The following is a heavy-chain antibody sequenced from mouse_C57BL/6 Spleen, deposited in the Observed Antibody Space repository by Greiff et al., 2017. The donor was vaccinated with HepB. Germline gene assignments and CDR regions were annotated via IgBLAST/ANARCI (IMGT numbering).Heavy chain of an antibody. CDR3: ARRGYYYGSSYGWYFDV. CDR1: GYTFTSYW. Sequence: VQLQQSGAELVKPGASVKMSRKASGYTFTSYWITWVKQRPGQGLEWIGDIYPGSGSTNYNEKFKSKATLTVDTSSSTAYMQLSSLTSEDSAVYYCARRGYYYGSSYGWYFDVWGTGTTVTVSS. V-gene: IGHV1-55*01. CDR2: IYPGSGST. D-gene: IGHD1-1*01. J-gene: IGHJ1*03.